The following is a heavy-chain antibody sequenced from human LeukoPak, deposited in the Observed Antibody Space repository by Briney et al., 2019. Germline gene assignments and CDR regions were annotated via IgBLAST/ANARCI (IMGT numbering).Heavy chain of an antibody. J-gene: IGHJ4*02. CDR1: GYTFTGYY. D-gene: IGHD2-15*01. V-gene: IGHV1-2*06. CDR2: MNPNSGGT. CDR3: ARGRYCSGDSCYPFDY. Sequence: ASVKVSCKASGYTFTGYYMHWVRQAPGQGLEWMGRMNPNSGGTYYAQKFQGRVTMTRDTSISTAYMELSRLISDDTAVYYCARGRYCSGDSCYPFDYWGQGTLVTVSS.